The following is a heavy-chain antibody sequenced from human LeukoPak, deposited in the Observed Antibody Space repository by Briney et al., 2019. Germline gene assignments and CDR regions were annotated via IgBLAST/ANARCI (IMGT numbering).Heavy chain of an antibody. CDR2: LTWNSGRE. Sequence: GGSLRLSCAASGFIFDHYAMYWVRQAPGKGLECVSGLTWNSGREVYADSVRGRFTISRDNAKNCLYLQMNNLRPEDTAVYYCVKDLGGNSGPFDYWGQGTLVTVSS. D-gene: IGHD5-12*01. CDR3: VKDLGGNSGPFDY. V-gene: IGHV3-9*01. CDR1: GFIFDHYA. J-gene: IGHJ4*02.